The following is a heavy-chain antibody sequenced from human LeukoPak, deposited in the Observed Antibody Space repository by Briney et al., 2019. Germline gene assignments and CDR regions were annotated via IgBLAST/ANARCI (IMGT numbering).Heavy chain of an antibody. J-gene: IGHJ4*02. CDR1: GASVNSGSNY. D-gene: IGHD3-22*01. Sequence: PSETQSLTCTVSGASVNSGSNYWSWIRQPPGKGLEWLGYIYYTGATNYNPSLMRRVTMSVDTSRNQFSLTLNSVTAADTAVYYCTRESFDRSRYYYSDSWGQGALVTVSS. CDR3: TRESFDRSRYYYSDS. V-gene: IGHV4-61*01. CDR2: IYYTGAT.